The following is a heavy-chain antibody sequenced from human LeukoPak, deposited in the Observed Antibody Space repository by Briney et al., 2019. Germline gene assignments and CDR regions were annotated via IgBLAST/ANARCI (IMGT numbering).Heavy chain of an antibody. CDR3: ARETGYYYGSGSPNYYFDY. D-gene: IGHD3-10*01. CDR1: GFTFSSYG. V-gene: IGHV3-33*01. Sequence: GGSLRLSCAASGFTFSSYGMHWVRQAPGKGLQWVAGIWYDGSNKYYADSVKGRFTISRDNSKNTLYLQMNSLRAEDTAVYYCARETGYYYGSGSPNYYFDYWGQGTLVTVSS. J-gene: IGHJ4*02. CDR2: IWYDGSNK.